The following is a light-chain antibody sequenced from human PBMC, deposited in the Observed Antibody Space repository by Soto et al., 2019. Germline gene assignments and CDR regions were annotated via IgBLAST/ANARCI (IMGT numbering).Light chain of an antibody. Sequence: QSALTQPPSVSGTPGQRVTISCSGSSSNIGSNTVNWYQQFPGTAPRLLIYTNNQRPSGVPDRFSGSKSGTSASLAISGLQSEDEADYYCAAWDDNLHGVLFGGGTKLTVL. V-gene: IGLV1-44*01. J-gene: IGLJ2*01. CDR2: TNN. CDR1: SSNIGSNT. CDR3: AAWDDNLHGVL.